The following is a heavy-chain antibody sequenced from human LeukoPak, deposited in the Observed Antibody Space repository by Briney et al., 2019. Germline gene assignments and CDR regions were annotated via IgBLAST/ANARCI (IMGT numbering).Heavy chain of an antibody. CDR3: ARDIGYYDY. V-gene: IGHV4-39*07. D-gene: IGHD2-15*01. CDR1: GGSISSSSHY. CDR2: IYYSGST. J-gene: IGHJ4*02. Sequence: PSETLSLTCTVSGGSISSSSHYWGWIRQPPGKGLEWIGSIYYSGSTYYNPSLKSRVTISVDTSKNQFSLKLSSVTAADTAVYYCARDIGYYDYWGQGTLVTVSS.